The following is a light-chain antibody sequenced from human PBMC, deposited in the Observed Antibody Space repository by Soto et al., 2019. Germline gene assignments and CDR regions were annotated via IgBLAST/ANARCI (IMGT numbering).Light chain of an antibody. J-gene: IGKJ5*01. Sequence: ELLLTQSPATLSVSPGERDTLSCRASQSVSSYLAWYQQKPGQAPRLLIYDASNRATGIPARFSGSGSGTDFTLTISSLEPEDFAVYYCQQRSNWPPITFGQGTGLEIK. V-gene: IGKV3-11*01. CDR1: QSVSSY. CDR3: QQRSNWPPIT. CDR2: DAS.